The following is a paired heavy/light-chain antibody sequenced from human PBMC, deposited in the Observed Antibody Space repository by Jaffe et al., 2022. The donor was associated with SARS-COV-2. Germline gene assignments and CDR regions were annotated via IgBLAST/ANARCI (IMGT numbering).Heavy chain of an antibody. CDR3: VTIGTTGNWYFDR. Sequence: EAQLVESGGDLVQPGGSLRLSCVASKFTFSSYGMSWVRQAPGKGPEWVSSISGSGSMTFYADSVKGRFTISRDNSKNTMYLQMNSLRVEDTAIYYCVTIGTTGNWYFDRWGRGTPVTVSS. V-gene: IGHV3-23*04. CDR1: KFTFSSYG. J-gene: IGHJ2*01. CDR2: ISGSGSMT. D-gene: IGHD1-1*01.
Light chain of an antibody. V-gene: IGKV4-1*01. CDR1: QSVLKSSNNRNS. J-gene: IGKJ1*01. CDR3: QQYASAPPT. CDR2: WES. Sequence: DIVMTQSPDSLAVSLGERATINCKSSQSVLKSSNNRNSLAWYQQKPGQPPKLLIYWESTRESGVPDRFSGSGSGTDFTLTISSLQAEDVAVYYCQQYASAPPTFGQGTKVEIK.